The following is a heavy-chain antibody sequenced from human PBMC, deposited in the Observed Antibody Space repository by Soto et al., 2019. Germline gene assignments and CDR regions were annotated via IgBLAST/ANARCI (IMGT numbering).Heavy chain of an antibody. J-gene: IGHJ4*02. CDR3: ARDRGYYDSSGYYSATGY. Sequence: QVQLVESGGGLVKPGGSLRLSCAASGFTFSDYYMSWIRQAPGKGLEWVSYISSSSSYTNYADSVKGRFTISRDNAKNSLYLQMNSLRDDDTAVYYCARDRGYYDSSGYYSATGYWGQGTLVTVSS. CDR1: GFTFSDYY. D-gene: IGHD3-22*01. CDR2: ISSSSSYT. V-gene: IGHV3-11*06.